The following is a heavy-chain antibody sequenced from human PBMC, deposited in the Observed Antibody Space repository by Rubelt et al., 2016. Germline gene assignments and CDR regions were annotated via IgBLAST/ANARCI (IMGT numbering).Heavy chain of an antibody. D-gene: IGHD3-10*01. Sequence: GGSISSNNWWTWLRQPPGKGLEWIGIISYSGSTYYSPSLKSRVTISVDTSKNQFSLKLSSVTAADTAVYYCARSYYYGSGTYFWFFDLWGRGTLVTVSS. J-gene: IGHJ2*01. CDR2: ISYSGST. CDR1: GGSISSNNW. CDR3: ARSYYYGSGTYFWFFDL. V-gene: IGHV4-39*01.